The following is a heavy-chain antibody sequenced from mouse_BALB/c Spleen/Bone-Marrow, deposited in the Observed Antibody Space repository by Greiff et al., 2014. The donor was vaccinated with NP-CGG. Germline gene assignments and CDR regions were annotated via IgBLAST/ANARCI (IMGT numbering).Heavy chain of an antibody. CDR3: AYWDLAY. D-gene: IGHD4-1*01. CDR2: INRSSGYT. J-gene: IGHJ3*01. Sequence: QVQLQQPAAELARPGASVKMSCKASGYTFTSYTMHWVKQRPGQGLEWIGYINRSSGYTEYNQKFKDKTTLTADKSSSTAYMQLSSLTSEDSAVYYCAYWDLAYWGQGTLVTVSA. CDR1: GYTFTSYT. V-gene: IGHV1-4*02.